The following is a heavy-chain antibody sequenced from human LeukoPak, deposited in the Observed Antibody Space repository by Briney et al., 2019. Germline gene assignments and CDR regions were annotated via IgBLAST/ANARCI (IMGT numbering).Heavy chain of an antibody. CDR3: ARGYDSNSYSPGFDP. J-gene: IGHJ5*02. D-gene: IGHD3-22*01. CDR2: IYSSGST. CDR1: GDSFSSGGYY. V-gene: IGHV4-31*03. Sequence: SETLSLTCTVSGDSFSSGGYYWSWVRQHPVRGLEWIGYIYSSGSTFYNPSLKSRLALSKDTSKNQFSLNLSSVTAADTAVYYCARGYDSNSYSPGFDPWGQGTLVTVSS.